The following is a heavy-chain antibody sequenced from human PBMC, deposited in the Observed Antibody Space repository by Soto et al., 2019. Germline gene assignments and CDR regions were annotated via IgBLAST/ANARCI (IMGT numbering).Heavy chain of an antibody. D-gene: IGHD3-3*01. V-gene: IGHV5-51*01. J-gene: IGHJ5*02. CDR3: ARPRHYDFWSGYPPGWFDP. CDR1: GYSFTSYW. CDR2: IYPGDSDT. Sequence: GESLKISCKGYGYSFTSYWIGWVRQMPGKGLEWMGIIYPGDSDTRYSPSFQGQVTISADKSISTAYLQWSSLKASDTAMYYCARPRHYDFWSGYPPGWFDPWGQGTLVTVSS.